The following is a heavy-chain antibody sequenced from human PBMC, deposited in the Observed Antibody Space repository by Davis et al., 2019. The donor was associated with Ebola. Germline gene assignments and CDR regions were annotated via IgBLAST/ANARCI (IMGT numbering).Heavy chain of an antibody. CDR1: GYTFTSYD. CDR3: VRGEDYCTSASCYDY. CDR2: MNPNSGNT. D-gene: IGHD2-2*01. J-gene: IGHJ4*02. Sequence: AASVKVSCKASGYTFTSYDINWVRQATGQGLEWMGWMNPNSGNTGYAQKFQGRVTMTRDTSITTAYMELSSLTSEDTAVYYCVRGEDYCTSASCYDYWGQGTLVTVSS. V-gene: IGHV1-8*01.